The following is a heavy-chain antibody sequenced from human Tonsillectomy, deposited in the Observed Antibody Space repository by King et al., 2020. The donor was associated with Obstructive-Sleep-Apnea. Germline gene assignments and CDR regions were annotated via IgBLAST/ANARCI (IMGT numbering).Heavy chain of an antibody. D-gene: IGHD3-3*01. Sequence: VQLVESGGGLVQPGGSLRLSCVASGFTFSTYSMNGVRQAPGKGLEWISHISSSSSTTYYADSVKGLFTISRDNAKNSRYLQMNSLRAEDTAVYYCANNYAFWSGYYPYGMDVWGQGTTVTVSS. V-gene: IGHV3-48*04. CDR3: ANNYAFWSGYYPYGMDV. CDR1: GFTFSTYS. J-gene: IGHJ6*02. CDR2: ISSSSSTT.